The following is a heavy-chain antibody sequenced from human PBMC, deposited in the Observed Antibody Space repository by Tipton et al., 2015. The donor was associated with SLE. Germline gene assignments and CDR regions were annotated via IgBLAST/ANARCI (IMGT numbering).Heavy chain of an antibody. J-gene: IGHJ3*02. D-gene: IGHD3-22*01. CDR3: AKGFYYDSSGDAFDI. CDR1: GFTFDDYT. CDR2: ISWDGGST. V-gene: IGHV3-43*01. Sequence: SLRLSCAASGFTFDDYTMHWVRQAPGKGLEWVSLISWDGGSTYYADSVKGRFTISRDNSKNSLYLQMNSLRTEDTALYYCAKGFYYDSSGDAFDIWGQGTMVTVSS.